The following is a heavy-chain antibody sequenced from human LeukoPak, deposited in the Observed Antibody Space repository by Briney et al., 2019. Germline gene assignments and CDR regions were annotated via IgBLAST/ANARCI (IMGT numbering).Heavy chain of an antibody. Sequence: SQTLSLTCTVSGGSISSGDYYWSWIRQPPGKGLEWIGYIYYSGSTYYNPSLKSRVTISVDTSKNQFSLKLSSVTAADTAVYYCAREAGFDDSSGYYYSFDYWGQRTLVTVSS. J-gene: IGHJ4*02. D-gene: IGHD3-22*01. CDR2: IYYSGST. V-gene: IGHV4-30-4*01. CDR1: GGSISSGDYY. CDR3: AREAGFDDSSGYYYSFDY.